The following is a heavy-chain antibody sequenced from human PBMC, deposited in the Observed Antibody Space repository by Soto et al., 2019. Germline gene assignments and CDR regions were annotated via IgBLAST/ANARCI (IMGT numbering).Heavy chain of an antibody. J-gene: IGHJ6*02. D-gene: IGHD5-18*01. V-gene: IGHV4-34*02. CDR2: INHSGST. CDR1: GGSFSGHY. CDR3: ARGQRNTALLLSQYYYYGMDV. Sequence: QVQLQQWGAGLLTPSETLSLTCAVYGGSFSGHYWSWIRQPPGKGLEWIGAINHSGSTNYNPSLKSRVTLSVDTAKNQCALKLSSVTAADTAVYYCARGQRNTALLLSQYYYYGMDVWGQGTTVTVSS.